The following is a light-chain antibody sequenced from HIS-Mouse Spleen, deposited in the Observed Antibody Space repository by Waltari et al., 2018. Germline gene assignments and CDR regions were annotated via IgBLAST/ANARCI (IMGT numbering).Light chain of an antibody. CDR3: QVWDSSSDHVV. CDR2: DDS. V-gene: IGLV3-21*03. CDR1: NIGSQS. J-gene: IGLJ2*01. Sequence: SYVLTQPPSVSVAPGKPARIPCGGHNIGSQSVHWYQQKPGQAPGLVVYDDSDRPSGIPERFSGSNSGNTATLTISRVEAGDEADYYCQVWDSSSDHVVFGGGTKLTVL.